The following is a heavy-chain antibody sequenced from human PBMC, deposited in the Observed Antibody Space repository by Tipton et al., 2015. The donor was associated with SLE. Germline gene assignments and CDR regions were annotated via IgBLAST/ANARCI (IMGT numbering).Heavy chain of an antibody. D-gene: IGHD3-22*01. CDR2: VKQDGSEK. CDR1: GFTFSSYW. J-gene: IGHJ4*02. Sequence: GSLRLSCAASGFTFSSYWMTWVRQAPGKGLEWVANVKQDGSEKYCADSVKGRFTISRDNSKNTLYLQMNSLRTEDTAVYYCARVVYYYDSSGYYFDYWGQGTLVTVSS. V-gene: IGHV3-7*01. CDR3: ARVVYYYDSSGYYFDY.